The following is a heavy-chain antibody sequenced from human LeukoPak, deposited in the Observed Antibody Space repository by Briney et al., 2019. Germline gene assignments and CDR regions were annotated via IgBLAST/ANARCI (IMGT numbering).Heavy chain of an antibody. V-gene: IGHV3-23*01. CDR2: ISGSGGST. J-gene: IGHJ4*02. D-gene: IGHD3-22*01. CDR3: AKYGSDSGAYYYFDY. Sequence: GGSLRLSCAASGFTFSSYAMSWVRQAPGKGLEWVSGISGSGGSTYYADSVRGRFTLSRGNSKNTLYLQMNSLRAEDTAVYYCAKYGSDSGAYYYFDYWDQGTLVTVSS. CDR1: GFTFSSYA.